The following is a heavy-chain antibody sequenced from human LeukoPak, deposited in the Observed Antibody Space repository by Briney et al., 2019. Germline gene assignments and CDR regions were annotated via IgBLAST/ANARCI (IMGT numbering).Heavy chain of an antibody. Sequence: VASVKVSCKASGYTFTSYYMHWVRQAPGQGLEWMGIINPSGGSTSYAQKFQGRVTMTRDMSTSTVYMELSSLRSEDTAVYYCAISSGWDNYQFDPWGQGTLVTVSS. CDR2: INPSGGST. CDR3: AISSGWDNYQFDP. V-gene: IGHV1-46*01. J-gene: IGHJ5*02. D-gene: IGHD6-19*01. CDR1: GYTFTSYY.